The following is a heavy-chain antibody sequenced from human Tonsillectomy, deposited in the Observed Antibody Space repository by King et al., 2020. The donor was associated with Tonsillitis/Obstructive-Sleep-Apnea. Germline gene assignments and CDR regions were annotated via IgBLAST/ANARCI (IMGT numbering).Heavy chain of an antibody. CDR2: ISGSAGST. CDR3: AKLRSGYSGYDYGVQWFDP. V-gene: IGHV3-23*04. J-gene: IGHJ5*02. D-gene: IGHD5-12*01. Sequence: VQLVESGGGLVQPGGSLRLSCTASGLTFSSYAMSWVRQAPGEGLVWVSAISGSAGSTYYADSVKGRFTISRDNSKNTLYLQMNNLSAEDTAVYYCAKLRSGYSGYDYGVQWFDPWGQGTLVTVSS. CDR1: GLTFSSYA.